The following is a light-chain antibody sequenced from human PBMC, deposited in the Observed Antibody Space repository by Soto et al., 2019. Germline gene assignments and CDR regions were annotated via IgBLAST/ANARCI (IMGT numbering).Light chain of an antibody. V-gene: IGKV3-15*01. CDR2: GAS. CDR3: QQYNNWPPT. Sequence: EIVLTQSPATLSLSPGERAALSCRASETVDSFLAWYQQKPGQAPRLLIYGASTRATGIPARFSGSGSGTEFTLTISSPQSEDFAVYYCQQYNNWPPTFGQGTRLEIK. J-gene: IGKJ5*01. CDR1: ETVDSF.